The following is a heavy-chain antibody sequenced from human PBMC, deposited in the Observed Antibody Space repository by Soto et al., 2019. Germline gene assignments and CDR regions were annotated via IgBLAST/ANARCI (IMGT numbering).Heavy chain of an antibody. CDR2: ISAYNGNR. V-gene: IGHV1-18*01. CDR3: ARDGGTGLDY. D-gene: IGHD1-1*01. CDR1: GYIFTTFG. Sequence: QVPLVQSGAEVRKPGASVKVSCQASGYIFTTFGIGWVRQAPGQGLEWMGWISAYNGNRNFAQNVRDRVTMTTDTSTNTAHMELRSLRSDDTAVYYCARDGGTGLDYWGQGTLVTVSS. J-gene: IGHJ4*02.